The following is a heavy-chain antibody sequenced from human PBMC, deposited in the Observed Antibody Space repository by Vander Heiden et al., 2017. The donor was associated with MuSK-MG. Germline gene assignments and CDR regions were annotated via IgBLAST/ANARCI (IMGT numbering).Heavy chain of an antibody. J-gene: IGHJ4*02. D-gene: IGHD6-19*01. V-gene: IGHV3-23*01. CDR1: GFRFSTYS. Sequence: EVQLLESGGGLVPPGGSLRLSCAASGFRFSTYSMAWVRQAPGRGLEWVSALTNSGDRTYYADSVKGRFTISRDNSKNTLYLQMSSLRVEDTAVYYCAKDARRSSGWYYFDYWGQGALVTVSS. CDR3: AKDARRSSGWYYFDY. CDR2: LTNSGDRT.